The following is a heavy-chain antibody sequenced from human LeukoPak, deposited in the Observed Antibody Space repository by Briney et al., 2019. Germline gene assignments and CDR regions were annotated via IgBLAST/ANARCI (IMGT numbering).Heavy chain of an antibody. CDR1: GFTFSGYD. D-gene: IGHD3-10*01. CDR2: IQYDGNDE. Sequence: SGGSLRLSCAASGFTFSGYDICWVRQAPGKGRGWVTFIQYDGNDEYQADSVESRFTISRDDPKNTVYLQMNSLRIEDTAVYYCARSLTKVRGYDYWGQGTLVTVSS. CDR3: ARSLTKVRGYDY. V-gene: IGHV3-30*02. J-gene: IGHJ4*02.